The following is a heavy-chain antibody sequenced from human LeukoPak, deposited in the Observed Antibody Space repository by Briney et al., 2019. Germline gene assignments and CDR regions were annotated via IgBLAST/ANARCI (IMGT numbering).Heavy chain of an antibody. D-gene: IGHD3-9*01. CDR3: ARKSSDILTGYYTYNWFDP. V-gene: IGHV1-2*02. CDR1: GYTFTGYY. Sequence: GASVKVSRKASGYTFTGYYMHWVRQAPGQGLEWMGWINPNSGGTNYAQKFQGRVTMTRDTSISTAYMELSRLRSDDTAVYYCARKSSDILTGYYTYNWFDPWGQGTLVTVSS. CDR2: INPNSGGT. J-gene: IGHJ5*02.